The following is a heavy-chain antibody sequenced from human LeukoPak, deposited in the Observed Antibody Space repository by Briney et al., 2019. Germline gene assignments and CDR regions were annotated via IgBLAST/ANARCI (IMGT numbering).Heavy chain of an antibody. J-gene: IGHJ4*02. V-gene: IGHV4-34*01. D-gene: IGHD3-22*01. CDR3: ARESGYYDSSGYFVLVGFDY. CDR1: GGSFSGYY. Sequence: PSETLSLTCAVYGGSFSGYYWSWIRQPPGKGLEWIGEINHSGSTNYNPSLKSRVTISVDTSKNQFSLKLSSVTAADTAVYYCARESGYYDSSGYFVLVGFDYWGQGTLVTVSS. CDR2: INHSGST.